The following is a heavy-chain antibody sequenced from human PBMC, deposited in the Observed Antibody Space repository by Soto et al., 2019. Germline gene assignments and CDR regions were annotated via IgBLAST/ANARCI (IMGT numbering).Heavy chain of an antibody. J-gene: IGHJ4*02. CDR1: CGSISGSY. V-gene: IGHV4-59*01. D-gene: IGHD6-19*01. CDR2: VYYTGST. CDR3: ARSVAVPGAHIDY. Sequence: SATLSLTCSFSCGSISGSYWSWIRQSPGKGLEWLGYVYYTGSTNYSPSLRSRVSISVDTSKNEFSLRLSSVTAADTAVYFCARSVAVPGAHIDYWGQGTQVTVSS.